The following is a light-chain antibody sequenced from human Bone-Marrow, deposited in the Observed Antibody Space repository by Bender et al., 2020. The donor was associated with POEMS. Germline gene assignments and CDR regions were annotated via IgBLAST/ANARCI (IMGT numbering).Light chain of an antibody. Sequence: QSALTQPASVSESPGQSITVSCTGSSSDLGAYNYVSWYQHHAGKAPKLLIYEVTKRPSGVPDRFSGSKSGNTASLTVSGLQAEDEGTYYCSSYTGSNNFRVFGTGTKVNV. J-gene: IGLJ1*01. CDR3: SSYTGSNNFRV. V-gene: IGLV2-8*01. CDR2: EVT. CDR1: SSDLGAYNY.